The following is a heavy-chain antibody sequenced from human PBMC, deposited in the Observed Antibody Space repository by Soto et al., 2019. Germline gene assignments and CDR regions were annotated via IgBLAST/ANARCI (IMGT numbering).Heavy chain of an antibody. CDR1: GYTFTSYG. Sequence: GASVKVSCKASGYTFTSYGISWVRQAPGQGLEWMGWISAYNGNTNYAQKLQGRVTMTTDTSTSTAYMELRSLRSDDTAVYYCARRGRVRLGDNWFDPWGQGTLVTVSS. J-gene: IGHJ5*02. D-gene: IGHD3-16*01. V-gene: IGHV1-18*01. CDR2: ISAYNGNT. CDR3: ARRGRVRLGDNWFDP.